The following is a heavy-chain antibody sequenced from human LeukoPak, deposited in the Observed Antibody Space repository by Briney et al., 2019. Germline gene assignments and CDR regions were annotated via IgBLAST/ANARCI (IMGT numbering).Heavy chain of an antibody. J-gene: IGHJ4*02. D-gene: IGHD5-18*01. CDR1: GGTFSSYA. CDR2: IIPILGIA. CDR3: ADQMGSYSYGYPRDY. Sequence: ASVKVSCKASGGTFSSYAISWVRQAPGQGLEWMGRIIPILGIANYAQKFQGRVTITADKSTSTAYMELSSLRSEDTAVYYCADQMGSYSYGYPRDYWGQGTLVTVSS. V-gene: IGHV1-69*04.